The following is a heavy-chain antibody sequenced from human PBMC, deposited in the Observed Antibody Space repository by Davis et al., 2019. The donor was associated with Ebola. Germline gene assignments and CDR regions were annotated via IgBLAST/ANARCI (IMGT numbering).Heavy chain of an antibody. Sequence: GGSLRLSCAASGFTFSSYAMTWVRQAPGKGLEWVSTISGSGTYTYHADSVKGRFTISRDNSKNTLYLRMSSLRSEDTAVYYCAREPQLRYRNWFDPWGQGTLVTVSS. V-gene: IGHV3-23*01. CDR2: ISGSGTYT. CDR3: AREPQLRYRNWFDP. J-gene: IGHJ5*02. CDR1: GFTFSSYA. D-gene: IGHD3-9*01.